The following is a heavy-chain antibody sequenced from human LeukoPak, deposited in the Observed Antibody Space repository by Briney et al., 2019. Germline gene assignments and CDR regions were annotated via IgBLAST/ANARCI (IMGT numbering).Heavy chain of an antibody. CDR3: ARGVFLRSPTVTY. D-gene: IGHD4-17*01. CDR1: GFTFSSYW. V-gene: IGHV3-74*01. Sequence: PGGSLRLSCAASGFTFSSYWMHWVRQAPGKGLVWVSRINSDGSSTSYADSVKGRFTISRDNSKNTLYLQMNSLRAEDTAVYYCARGVFLRSPTVTYWGQGTLVTVSS. CDR2: INSDGSST. J-gene: IGHJ4*02.